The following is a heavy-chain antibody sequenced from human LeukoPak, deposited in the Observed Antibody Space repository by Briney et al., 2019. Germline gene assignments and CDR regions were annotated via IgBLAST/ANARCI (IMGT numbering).Heavy chain of an antibody. V-gene: IGHV3-23*01. Sequence: PGGSLRLSCAASGFTFSSDWMHWVRQAPGKGLEWVSAISGSGGSTYYADSVKGRFTISRDNSKNTLYLQMNSLRAEDTAVYYCAKSGDSGSYSFDYWGQGTLVTVSS. CDR2: ISGSGGST. J-gene: IGHJ4*02. CDR1: GFTFSSDW. D-gene: IGHD1-26*01. CDR3: AKSGDSGSYSFDY.